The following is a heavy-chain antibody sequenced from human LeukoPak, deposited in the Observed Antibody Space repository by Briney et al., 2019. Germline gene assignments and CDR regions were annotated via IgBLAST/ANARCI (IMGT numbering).Heavy chain of an antibody. CDR2: IHSDGSST. CDR3: ARGHYYDSSGLDY. Sequence: GGSLRLSCAASGFTFSSYWMHWVRQAPGKGPVWVSRIHSDGSSTSYADSVRGRFTISRDDAKSTLYLQMNSLRAEDTAVYYCARGHYYDSSGLDYWGQGTLVTVSS. V-gene: IGHV3-74*01. J-gene: IGHJ4*02. CDR1: GFTFSSYW. D-gene: IGHD3-22*01.